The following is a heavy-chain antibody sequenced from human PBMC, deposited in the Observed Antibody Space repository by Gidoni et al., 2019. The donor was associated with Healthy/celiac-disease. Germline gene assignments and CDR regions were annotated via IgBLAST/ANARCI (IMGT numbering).Heavy chain of an antibody. CDR2: IYYSGST. J-gene: IGHJ5*02. CDR3: ASAYLNWFDP. Sequence: QVQLQESGPGLVKPSQTLSLPCTVSGRSISSGRYYWSWIRQHPGKGLAWIGYIYYSGSTYYNPSLKSRATISVDTSKNQFSLKLSSVTAADTAVYYCASAYLNWFDPWGQGTLVTVSS. CDR1: GRSISSGRYY. V-gene: IGHV4-31*03. D-gene: IGHD2-2*02.